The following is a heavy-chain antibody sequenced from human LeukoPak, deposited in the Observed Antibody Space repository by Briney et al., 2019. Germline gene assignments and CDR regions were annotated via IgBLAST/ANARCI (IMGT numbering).Heavy chain of an antibody. D-gene: IGHD3-22*01. CDR2: ISAYDGNT. J-gene: IGHJ4*02. CDR1: GYSFTSYG. CDR3: AKMGASSGYSPIDY. V-gene: IGHV1-18*01. Sequence: ASVKVSCTTSGYSFTSYGFSWVRQAPGQGLEWMGWISAYDGNTNYAQKVQGRVTMTTDSSTGTAYMELRSLRSDDTAVYYCAKMGASSGYSPIDYWGQGTLVTVSA.